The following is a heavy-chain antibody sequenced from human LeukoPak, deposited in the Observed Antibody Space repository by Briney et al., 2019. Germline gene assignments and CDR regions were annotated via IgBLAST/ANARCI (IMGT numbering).Heavy chain of an antibody. V-gene: IGHV3-53*01. CDR1: GFTFSSYE. D-gene: IGHD1-26*01. Sequence: GGSLRLSRAASGFTFSSYEMNWVRQAPGKGLEWVSIIYSGGSTFYADSVKGRFTISRDNSKNTLYLQMNSLRAEDTAVYYCARGGSYLSAFDIWGQGTIVTVSS. CDR2: IYSGGST. CDR3: ARGGSYLSAFDI. J-gene: IGHJ3*02.